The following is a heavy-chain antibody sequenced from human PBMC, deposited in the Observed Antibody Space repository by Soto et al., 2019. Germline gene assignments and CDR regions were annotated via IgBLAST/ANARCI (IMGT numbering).Heavy chain of an antibody. Sequence: PGGSLRLSCAASGFTFSSYGMHWVRQAPGKGLEWVAVISYDGSNKYYADSVKGRFTISRDNSKNTLYLQMNSLRAEDTAVYYCAKDLKDFWSGYFSYYYTDFCGKGIMVTVSS. CDR3: AKDLKDFWSGYFSYYYTDF. V-gene: IGHV3-30*18. J-gene: IGHJ6*03. CDR2: ISYDGSNK. CDR1: GFTFSSYG. D-gene: IGHD3-3*01.